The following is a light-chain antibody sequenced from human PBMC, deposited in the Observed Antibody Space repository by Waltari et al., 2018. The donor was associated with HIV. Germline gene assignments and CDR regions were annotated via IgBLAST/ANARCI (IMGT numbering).Light chain of an antibody. CDR2: EVN. CDR1: SSDIADSNY. J-gene: IGLJ2*01. CDR3: SSYTSGSTI. Sequence: QSALTQPASVSGSPGQSITISCSGASSDIADSNYVSWYQHHRGKAPKLMIFEVNKRPSGVSNRFSASKSGYTASLTISGLQAEDEADYYCSSYTSGSTIFGGGTKLTVL. V-gene: IGLV2-14*01.